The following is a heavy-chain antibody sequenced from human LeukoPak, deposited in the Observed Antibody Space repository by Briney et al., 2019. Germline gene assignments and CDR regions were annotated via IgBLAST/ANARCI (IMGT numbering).Heavy chain of an antibody. D-gene: IGHD3-9*01. Sequence: SETLSLTCAVYGGSFSGYYWSWIRRPPGKGLEWIGEISRSGSTNYNPSLKSRVTISVDTSKNQFSLKLSSVTAADTAVYYCASNYDILTGPDAFDIWGQGTMLTVSS. CDR3: ASNYDILTGPDAFDI. J-gene: IGHJ3*02. V-gene: IGHV4-34*01. CDR2: ISRSGST. CDR1: GGSFSGYY.